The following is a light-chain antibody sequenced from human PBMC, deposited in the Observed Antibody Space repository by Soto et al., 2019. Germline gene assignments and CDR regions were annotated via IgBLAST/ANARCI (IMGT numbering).Light chain of an antibody. CDR3: ETWDTNTRV. J-gene: IGLJ1*01. V-gene: IGLV4-60*02. Sequence: QLVLAQSSSASASLGSSVKLTCTLSSGXSTYIIAWHQQQPGKAPRYLMNLEGSGSYNKGSGVPDRFSGSSSGADRYLTXXXXXXXXXXXXYXETWDTNTRVFGTGTKLTVL. CDR2: LEGSGSY. CDR1: SGXSTYI.